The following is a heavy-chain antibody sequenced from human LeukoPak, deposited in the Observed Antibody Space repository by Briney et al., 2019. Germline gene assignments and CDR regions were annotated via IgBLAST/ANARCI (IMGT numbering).Heavy chain of an antibody. J-gene: IGHJ6*03. D-gene: IGHD5-18*01. CDR3: ARGPEGYSYGFDYYYYYMDV. CDR2: IIPIFGTA. V-gene: IGHV1-69*05. CDR1: GGTFSSYA. Sequence: ASVKVSCKASGGTFSSYAISWVRQAPGQGLEWMGGIIPIFGTANYAQKFQGRVTITTDESTSTAYMELGSLRSEDTAVYYCARGPEGYSYGFDYYYYYMDVWGKGTTVTVSS.